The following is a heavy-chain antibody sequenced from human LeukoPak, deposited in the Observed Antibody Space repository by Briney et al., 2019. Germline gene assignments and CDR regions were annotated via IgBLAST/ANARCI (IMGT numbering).Heavy chain of an antibody. V-gene: IGHV4-4*07. D-gene: IGHD5-18*01. J-gene: IGHJ6*03. Sequence: SETLSLTCTVSGGSISSYYWSWIRQPAGKGLEWIGRIYTSGSTNYNPSLESRVTMSVDTSKNQFSLKLSSVTAADTAVYYCARVGSSYGVYYYYMDVWGKGTTVTISS. CDR2: IYTSGST. CDR1: GGSISSYY. CDR3: ARVGSSYGVYYYYMDV.